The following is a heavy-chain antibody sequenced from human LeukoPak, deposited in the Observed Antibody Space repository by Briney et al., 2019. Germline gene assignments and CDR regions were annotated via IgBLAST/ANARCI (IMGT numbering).Heavy chain of an antibody. CDR1: GGSISSYY. Sequence: SETLSLTCTVSGGSISSYYWSWLRQPPGKGLEWLGYIYYSGSTNYNPSLKSRVTISVDTSKNQFSLKLSSVTAADTAVYYCARLFCSSTSCYVHNWFDPWGQGTLVTVSS. J-gene: IGHJ5*02. D-gene: IGHD2-2*01. CDR2: IYYSGST. V-gene: IGHV4-59*08. CDR3: ARLFCSSTSCYVHNWFDP.